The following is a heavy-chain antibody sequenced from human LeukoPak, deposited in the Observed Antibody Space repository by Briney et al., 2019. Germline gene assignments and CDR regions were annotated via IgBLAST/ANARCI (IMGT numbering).Heavy chain of an antibody. J-gene: IGHJ5*02. Sequence: KPSETLSLTCTVSGGSISSGGYYWSWIRQHPGKGLEWIGYIYYSGSTYYNPSLKSRVTISVDTSKNQFSLKLSSVTAADTAVYYCARGRLDYYDSSGYYYPGDNWFDPWGQGTLVTVSS. V-gene: IGHV4-31*03. D-gene: IGHD3-22*01. CDR2: IYYSGST. CDR1: GGSISSGGYY. CDR3: ARGRLDYYDSSGYYYPGDNWFDP.